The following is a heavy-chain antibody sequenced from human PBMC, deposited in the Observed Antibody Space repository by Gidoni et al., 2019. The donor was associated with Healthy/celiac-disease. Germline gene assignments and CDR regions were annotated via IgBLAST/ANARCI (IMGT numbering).Heavy chain of an antibody. CDR3: AREEVEYSSSSYYMDV. D-gene: IGHD6-6*01. CDR1: GFTFSSYS. Sequence: EVQLVESGGGLVQPGGSLRLSCAASGFTFSSYSMNWVRQAPGKGLEWVSYISSSSSTIYYADSVKGRFTISRDNAKNSLYLQMNSLRAEDTAVYYCAREEVEYSSSSYYMDVWGKGTTVTVSS. CDR2: ISSSSSTI. V-gene: IGHV3-48*01. J-gene: IGHJ6*03.